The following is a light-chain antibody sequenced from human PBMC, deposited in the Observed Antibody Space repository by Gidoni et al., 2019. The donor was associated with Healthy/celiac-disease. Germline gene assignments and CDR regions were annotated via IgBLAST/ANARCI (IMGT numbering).Light chain of an antibody. CDR2: WAS. CDR3: QQYYSTPRT. V-gene: IGKV4-1*01. CDR1: QSVLSSSNNKNY. J-gene: IGKJ2*01. Sequence: DIVLTQSPFSLPVSLGERATITCKSSQSVLSSSNNKNYLAWYQQKPGQPPKLLIYWASTRESGVPDRFSGSGSGTDFTLTISSLQAEDVAVYYCQQYYSTPRTFXQXTKLEIK.